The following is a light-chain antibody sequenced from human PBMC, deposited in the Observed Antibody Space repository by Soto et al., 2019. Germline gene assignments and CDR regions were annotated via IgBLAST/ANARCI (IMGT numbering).Light chain of an antibody. J-gene: IGLJ3*02. CDR1: SGDVGAFNY. CDR2: EVS. CDR3: SSPTKNVAWV. V-gene: IGLV2-14*01. Sequence: QSALTQPAFVSGSPGQSITISCTGTSGDVGAFNYISWYQQHPDKAPKLLTYEVSYRPSGVSNRFSGSKSGNTASLTISGLQPEDEADYYCSSPTKNVAWVFGGGTKVTVL.